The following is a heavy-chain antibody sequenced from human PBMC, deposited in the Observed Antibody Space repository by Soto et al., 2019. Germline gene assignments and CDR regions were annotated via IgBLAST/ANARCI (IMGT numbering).Heavy chain of an antibody. CDR3: AKGVAAAGEGGDAFDI. CDR1: GFTFDDYA. V-gene: IGHV3-9*01. CDR2: ISWNSGSI. J-gene: IGHJ3*02. Sequence: EVQLVESGGGLVQPGRSLRLSCAASGFTFDDYAMHWVRQAPGKGLEWVSGISWNSGSIGYADSVKGRFTISRDNAKNSLYLQMNSLRAEDTALYYCAKGVAAAGEGGDAFDIWGQGTMVTVSS. D-gene: IGHD6-13*01.